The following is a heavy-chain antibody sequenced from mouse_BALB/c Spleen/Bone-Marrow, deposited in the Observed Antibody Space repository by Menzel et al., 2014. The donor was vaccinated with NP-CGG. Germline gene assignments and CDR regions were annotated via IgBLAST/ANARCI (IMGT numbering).Heavy chain of an antibody. Sequence: VQLQQSGPELVKPGASVKMSCKASGYTFTSYVIHWVKQKPGQGLEWIGNINPYNDGTQYNEEFKGKATLTSDKSSSTAFMELSSLTSEDSAVYYCARSLYGYDWYFDVWGAGTTVTVSS. CDR1: GYTFTSYV. V-gene: IGHV1-14*01. CDR3: ARSLYGYDWYFDV. J-gene: IGHJ1*01. CDR2: INPYNDGT. D-gene: IGHD2-2*01.